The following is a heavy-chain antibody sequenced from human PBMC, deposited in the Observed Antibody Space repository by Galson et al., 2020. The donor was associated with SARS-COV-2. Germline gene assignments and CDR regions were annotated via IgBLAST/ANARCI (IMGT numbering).Heavy chain of an antibody. CDR3: ARYCRGGACNWGDGLDV. Sequence: ASVKVSCQGSGNTFPDYKIHWLRQVPGQGLQWIGWITPNTGGTHLQHQFQGRVALTSDTSISTAYMEFNSLTSDDTAVYYCARYCRGGACNWGDGLDVWGQGTTVTVSS. D-gene: IGHD3-16*01. J-gene: IGHJ6*02. CDR2: ITPNTGGT. CDR1: GNTFPDYK. V-gene: IGHV1-2*02.